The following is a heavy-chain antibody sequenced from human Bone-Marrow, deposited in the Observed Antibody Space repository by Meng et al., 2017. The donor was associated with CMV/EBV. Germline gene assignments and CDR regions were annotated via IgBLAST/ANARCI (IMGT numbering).Heavy chain of an antibody. Sequence: GESLKISCAASGFTFSTYRVNWVRQAPGKGLEWVSYITAGSSSILYADSVKGRFTISRDNAKSALFLQMSRLRVEDTAIYYCTGKGFDYWGQGTRVTVSS. CDR2: ITAGSSSI. V-gene: IGHV3-21*06. D-gene: IGHD1-14*01. CDR3: TGKGFDY. CDR1: GFTFSTYR. J-gene: IGHJ4*02.